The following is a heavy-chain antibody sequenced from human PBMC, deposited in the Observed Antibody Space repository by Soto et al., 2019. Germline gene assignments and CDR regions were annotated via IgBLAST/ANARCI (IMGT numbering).Heavy chain of an antibody. J-gene: IGHJ6*02. CDR2: ISSSGSTI. Sequence: PGGSLRLSCAASGFTFSSYEMNWVRQAPGKGLEWVSYISSSGSTIYYADSVEGRFTISRDNAKNSLYLQMNSLRAEDTAVYYCARLRIYGMDVWGQGTTVTV. CDR1: GFTFSSYE. CDR3: ARLRIYGMDV. V-gene: IGHV3-48*03.